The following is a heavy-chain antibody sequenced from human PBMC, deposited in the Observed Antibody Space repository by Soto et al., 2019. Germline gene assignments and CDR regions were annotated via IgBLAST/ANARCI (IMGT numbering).Heavy chain of an antibody. CDR2: ISDDGSQK. J-gene: IGHJ4*02. Sequence: PXESLRLSFAASGFTFRTYCMHWVRQAPGKGLEWVAFISDDGSQKYYGDSVKGRFTISRDNSKNTLSLRMISLRTEDTSVYYCAKEAPGGWHFFDNWGQGTLVTVSS. V-gene: IGHV3-30*18. CDR1: GFTFRTYC. CDR3: AKEAPGGWHFFDN. D-gene: IGHD6-19*01.